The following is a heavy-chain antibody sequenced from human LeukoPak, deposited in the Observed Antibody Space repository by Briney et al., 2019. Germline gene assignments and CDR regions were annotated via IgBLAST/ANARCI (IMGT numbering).Heavy chain of an antibody. V-gene: IGHV3-48*04. J-gene: IGHJ6*02. CDR2: ISSSSSTI. Sequence: PGGSLRLSCAASGFTFSSYSMNWVRQAPGKGLEWVSYISSSSSTIYYADSVKGRFTISRDNAKNSLYLQMNSLRAEDTAVYYCARRKRELLHDGMDVWGQGTTVTVSS. D-gene: IGHD1-26*01. CDR1: GFTFSSYS. CDR3: ARRKRELLHDGMDV.